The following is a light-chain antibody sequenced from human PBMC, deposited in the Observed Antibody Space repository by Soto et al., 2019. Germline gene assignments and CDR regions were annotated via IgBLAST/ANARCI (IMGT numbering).Light chain of an antibody. CDR2: GNI. V-gene: IGLV1-40*01. CDR1: SSNIGSGYD. CDR3: QSYDTGLIGYV. J-gene: IGLJ1*01. Sequence: QSVLTQPPSVSGAPGQRVTVSCTGSSSNIGSGYDVHWYQQLPGTAPKLLIYGNINRPSGVPDRFSGSKSGTSASLAITGLQAEYEADYYCQSYDTGLIGYVFGTGTKLTVL.